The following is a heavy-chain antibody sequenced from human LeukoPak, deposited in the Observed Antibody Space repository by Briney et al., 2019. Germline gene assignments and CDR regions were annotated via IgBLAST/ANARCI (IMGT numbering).Heavy chain of an antibody. Sequence: GGSLRLSCAASGVTFSSYSMNWVRQAPGKGLEWVSSISSSSSYIYYADSVKGRFTISRDNAKNSLYLQMNSLRAEDTAVYYCAREDDFWSGQGSYFDYWGQGTLVTVSS. D-gene: IGHD3-3*01. J-gene: IGHJ4*02. CDR1: GVTFSSYS. CDR3: AREDDFWSGQGSYFDY. V-gene: IGHV3-21*01. CDR2: ISSSSSYI.